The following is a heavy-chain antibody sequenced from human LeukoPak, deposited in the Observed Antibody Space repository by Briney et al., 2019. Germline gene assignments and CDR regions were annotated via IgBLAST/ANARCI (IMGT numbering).Heavy chain of an antibody. Sequence: PSETLSLTCTVSGGSISSYYWSWIRQPPGKGLEWIGYIYYSGSTNYNPSLKSRVTISVDTSKNQFSLKLSSVTAADTAVYYCARGKARPSSNWFDPWGQGTLVTVSS. CDR3: ARGKARPSSNWFDP. CDR2: IYYSGST. V-gene: IGHV4-59*08. CDR1: GGSISSYY. D-gene: IGHD6-13*01. J-gene: IGHJ5*02.